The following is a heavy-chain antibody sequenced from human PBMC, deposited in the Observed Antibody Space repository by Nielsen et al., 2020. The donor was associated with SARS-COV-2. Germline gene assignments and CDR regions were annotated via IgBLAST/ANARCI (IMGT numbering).Heavy chain of an antibody. Sequence: GGSLRLSCAASGFTFSSYSMNWVRQAPGKGLEWVSSISSSSSYIYYADSVKGRFTISRDNAKNSLYLQMNSLRAEDTAVYYCAREPMVRGVRDYYYYYGMDVWGQGTTVTVSS. V-gene: IGHV3-21*01. J-gene: IGHJ6*02. D-gene: IGHD3-10*01. CDR3: AREPMVRGVRDYYYYYGMDV. CDR1: GFTFSSYS. CDR2: ISSSSSYI.